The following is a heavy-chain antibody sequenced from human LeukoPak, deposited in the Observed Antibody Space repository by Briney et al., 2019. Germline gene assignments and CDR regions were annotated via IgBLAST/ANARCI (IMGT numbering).Heavy chain of an antibody. CDR3: ARAHPGDYSDFQFDY. Sequence: PGGSLRLSCAASGFTFSSFSMNWVRQAPGKGLEWVSYISSTSSTIYYADSVKGRFTISRDNAKNSLHLQMNSLGAEDTAVYYCARAHPGDYSDFQFDYWGQGTLVTVS. J-gene: IGHJ4*02. CDR2: ISSTSSTI. V-gene: IGHV3-48*01. CDR1: GFTFSSFS. D-gene: IGHD4-11*01.